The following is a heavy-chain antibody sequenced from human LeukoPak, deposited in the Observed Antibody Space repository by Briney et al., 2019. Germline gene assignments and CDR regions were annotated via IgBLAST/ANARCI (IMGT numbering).Heavy chain of an antibody. CDR1: GGTFSSYA. CDR3: ARDRDYGDYAVSLDY. Sequence: ASVKVSCKASGGTFSSYAISWLRQAPGQGLEWMGGIIPIFSTANYAQKFQGRVTITTDESTSTAYMELSSLRSEDTAVYYCARDRDYGDYAVSLDYWGQGTLVTVSS. D-gene: IGHD4-17*01. J-gene: IGHJ4*02. V-gene: IGHV1-69*05. CDR2: IIPIFSTA.